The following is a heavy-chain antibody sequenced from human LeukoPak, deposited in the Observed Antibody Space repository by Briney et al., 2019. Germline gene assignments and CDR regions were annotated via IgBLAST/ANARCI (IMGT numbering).Heavy chain of an antibody. CDR2: IYYSGST. D-gene: IGHD2-15*01. J-gene: IGHJ4*02. Sequence: SETLSLTCTVSGGSISSSSYYWGWIRQPPGKGLEWIGSIYYSGSTYYNPSLKSRVTISVDTSKNYFSLKLSSVTAADTAVYYCARSDYCSGGSCYPYYFDYWGQGTLVTVSS. CDR1: GGSISSSSYY. CDR3: ARSDYCSGGSCYPYYFDY. V-gene: IGHV4-39*02.